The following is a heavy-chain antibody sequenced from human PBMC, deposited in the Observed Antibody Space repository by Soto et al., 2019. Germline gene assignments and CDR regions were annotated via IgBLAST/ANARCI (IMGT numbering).Heavy chain of an antibody. CDR3: VRDRRIYYSDPHDEFVASDYEV. V-gene: IGHV1-69*01. J-gene: IGHJ3*01. D-gene: IGHD3-22*01. Sequence: QVQLIQSEAEVKKPGSSVRVSCTASGGIFGSHGFSCVRQAPGQRLEWVGGFIPIFRTLTYTEKFQARVRIASDESKHTVYLDRSSLTSEDTAVYYCVRDRRIYYSDPHDEFVASDYEVWGQGTLVSVSS. CDR2: FIPIFRTL. CDR1: GGIFGSHG.